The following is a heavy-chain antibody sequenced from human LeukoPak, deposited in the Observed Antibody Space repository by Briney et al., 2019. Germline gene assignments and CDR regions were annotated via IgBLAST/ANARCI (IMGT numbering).Heavy chain of an antibody. Sequence: SETLSLTCTVSGGSISSGDYYWSWIRQPPGKGLEWIGYIYYSGRTYCNPSLKSRITISVDTSKNQFSLKLSSVTAADTAVYYCARVDYGDFVFDYWGQGTLVTVSS. CDR1: GGSISSGDYY. D-gene: IGHD4-17*01. J-gene: IGHJ4*02. CDR2: IYYSGRT. V-gene: IGHV4-30-4*01. CDR3: ARVDYGDFVFDY.